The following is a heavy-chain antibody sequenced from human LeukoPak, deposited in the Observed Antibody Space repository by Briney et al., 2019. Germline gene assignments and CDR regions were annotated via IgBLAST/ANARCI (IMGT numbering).Heavy chain of an antibody. CDR1: GFTFSSYS. Sequence: GGSLRPSCAASGFTFSSYSMNWVRQAPGKGLEWVSSISSSSSYIYYADSVKGRFTISRDNAKNSLYLQMNSLRAEDTAVYYCARDLILSGSYYFDYWGQGTLVTVSS. V-gene: IGHV3-21*01. CDR2: ISSSSSYI. CDR3: ARDLILSGSYYFDY. D-gene: IGHD1-26*01. J-gene: IGHJ4*02.